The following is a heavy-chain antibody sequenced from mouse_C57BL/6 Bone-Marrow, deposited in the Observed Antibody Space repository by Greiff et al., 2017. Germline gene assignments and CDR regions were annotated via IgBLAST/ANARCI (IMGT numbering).Heavy chain of an antibody. CDR2: IHPNSGST. CDR1: GSTFTSYW. J-gene: IGHJ2*01. CDR3: ARPPGLLHGSSAFDY. V-gene: IGHV1-64*01. D-gene: IGHD1-1*01. Sequence: QVQLQQPGAELVKPGASVKLSCKASGSTFTSYWMHWVKQRPGQGLEWIGIIHPNSGSTNYNEKFKSKATLTVDKSSSTAYMQLSSLTSEDSAVYYCARPPGLLHGSSAFDYWGQGTTLTVAS.